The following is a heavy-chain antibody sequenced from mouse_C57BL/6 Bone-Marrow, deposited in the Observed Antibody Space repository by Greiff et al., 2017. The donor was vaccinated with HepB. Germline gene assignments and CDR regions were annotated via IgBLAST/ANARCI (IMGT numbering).Heavy chain of an antibody. CDR1: GFTFSSYA. Sequence: EVQGVESGEGLVKPGGSLKLSCAASGFTFSSYAMSWVRQTPEKRLEWVAYISSGGDYIYYADTVKGRITISRDNARNTLYLQMSSLKSEDTAMYYCTRVFITTVVAPAMDYWGQGTSVTVSS. CDR3: TRVFITTVVAPAMDY. D-gene: IGHD1-1*01. CDR2: ISSGGDYI. V-gene: IGHV5-9-1*02. J-gene: IGHJ4*01.